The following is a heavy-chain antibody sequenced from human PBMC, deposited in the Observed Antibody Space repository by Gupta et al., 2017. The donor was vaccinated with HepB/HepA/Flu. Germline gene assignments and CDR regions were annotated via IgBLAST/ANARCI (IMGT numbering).Heavy chain of an antibody. CDR1: GGTFSSYA. CDR3: ARGRFAELFSNTYYYYMDV. V-gene: IGHV1-69*06. Sequence: QVQLVQSGAEVKKPGSSVKFSCKADGGTFSSYAISWVRRAPGQGLEWMGGIIPMFGTPNYAQNFQGRVTITADKSTSTTYMELTSLRSEDTAVYYCARGRFAELFSNTYYYYMDVWGKGTMVTVSS. CDR2: IIPMFGTP. J-gene: IGHJ6*03. D-gene: IGHD3-10*01.